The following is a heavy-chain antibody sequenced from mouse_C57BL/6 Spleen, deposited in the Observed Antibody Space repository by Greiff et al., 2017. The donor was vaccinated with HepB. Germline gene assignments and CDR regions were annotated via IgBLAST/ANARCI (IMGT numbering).Heavy chain of an antibody. CDR3: ARDQDDGYPAWFAY. V-gene: IGHV5-4*01. CDR2: ISDGGSYT. D-gene: IGHD2-3*01. CDR1: GFTFSSYA. Sequence: EVQLVESGGGLVKPGGSLKLSCAASGFTFSSYAMSWVRQTPEKRLGWVATISDGGSYTYYPDNVKGRFTISRDNAKNNLYLQMSHLKSEDTAMYYCARDQDDGYPAWFAYWGQGTLVTVSA. J-gene: IGHJ3*01.